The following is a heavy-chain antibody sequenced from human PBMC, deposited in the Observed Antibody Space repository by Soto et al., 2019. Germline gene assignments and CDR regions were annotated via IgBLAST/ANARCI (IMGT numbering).Heavy chain of an antibody. Sequence: TLPRTCTVSGGSMSSGEYYWSWIRQHPGKGLEWIGYIYYSGSTYYNPSLKSRVTISVDTSKNQFSLKLSSVTAADTAVYYCARDKGSGYSSSWYTPHNYGMDVWGQGSTVTVSS. CDR2: IYYSGST. CDR1: GGSMSSGEYY. V-gene: IGHV4-31*03. D-gene: IGHD6-13*01. CDR3: ARDKGSGYSSSWYTPHNYGMDV. J-gene: IGHJ6*02.